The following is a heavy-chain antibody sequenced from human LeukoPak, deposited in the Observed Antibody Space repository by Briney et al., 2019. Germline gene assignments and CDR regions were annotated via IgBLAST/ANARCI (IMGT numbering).Heavy chain of an antibody. CDR2: NYYSGST. D-gene: IGHD3-10*01. J-gene: IGHJ4*02. CDR3: ARRDYYGAGIDY. CDR1: GGSFSGCSYY. Sequence: PSETLSLTCAVSGGSFSGCSYYWGWIRQPPGKGLEWIGSNYYSGSTYYNPSLKSPVTISVDTSKNQFSLKLSSDTAADTGVYYCARRDYYGAGIDYWGQGTLVTVSS. V-gene: IGHV4-39*01.